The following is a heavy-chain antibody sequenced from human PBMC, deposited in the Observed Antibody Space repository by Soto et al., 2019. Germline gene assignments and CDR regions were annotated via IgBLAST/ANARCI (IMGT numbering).Heavy chain of an antibody. CDR2: LYHGGAT. CDR3: ARAFTAMGIFDY. CDR1: GGSISSGAYS. J-gene: IGHJ4*02. D-gene: IGHD5-18*01. Sequence: SETLSLTCAVSGGSISSGAYSWSWIRQPPGKGLEWIGYLYHGGATYSNPSLKNRVAISGDWSKNQFSLKLNSVTAADTAVYYCARAFTAMGIFDYWGPGILVTVCS. V-gene: IGHV4-30-2*01.